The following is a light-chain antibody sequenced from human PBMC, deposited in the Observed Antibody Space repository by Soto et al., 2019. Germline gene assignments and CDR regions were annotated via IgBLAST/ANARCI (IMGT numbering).Light chain of an antibody. V-gene: IGKV1-5*01. CDR2: DAY. J-gene: IGKJ1*01. Sequence: DIQMTQSPSTLSASVGARVTITCRASESISGWLAWYQQKPGKAPKLLIYDAYTLETGVPSRFSGSGSGTDFTLTISSLQADDFATYYCQQYDSYSWTFGQGTKVEV. CDR3: QQYDSYSWT. CDR1: ESISGW.